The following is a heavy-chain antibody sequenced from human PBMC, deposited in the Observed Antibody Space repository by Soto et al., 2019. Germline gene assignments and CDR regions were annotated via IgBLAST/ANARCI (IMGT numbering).Heavy chain of an antibody. CDR3: ARDHPGGYSYGISGSYYYYGMDV. D-gene: IGHD5-18*01. CDR2: ISAYNGNT. V-gene: IGHV1-18*01. CDR1: GYTFTSYG. J-gene: IGHJ6*02. Sequence: QVQLVLSGDGVKKPGASVKVSCKASGYTFTSYGISWVRQAPGQGLEWMGWISAYNGNTNYAQKLQGRVTMTTDTSTSTAYRELRSLRSDDTAVYYCARDHPGGYSYGISGSYYYYGMDVWCQGTTVTVSS.